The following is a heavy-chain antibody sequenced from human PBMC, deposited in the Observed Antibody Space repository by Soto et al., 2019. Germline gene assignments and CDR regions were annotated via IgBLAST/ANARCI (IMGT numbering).Heavy chain of an antibody. CDR1: GYSFTSYW. Sequence: GESLTISCHASGYSFTSYWIVWVLQMPGKGLECTRIIYPGDSNIRYSTSFQGQVTISADKSITTAYLQWSSLKASDTAMYFCARPGYDFWSGLGSPHFFHGMDVWGQGTTVTVSS. V-gene: IGHV5-51*01. CDR3: ARPGYDFWSGLGSPHFFHGMDV. J-gene: IGHJ6*02. CDR2: IYPGDSNI. D-gene: IGHD3-3*01.